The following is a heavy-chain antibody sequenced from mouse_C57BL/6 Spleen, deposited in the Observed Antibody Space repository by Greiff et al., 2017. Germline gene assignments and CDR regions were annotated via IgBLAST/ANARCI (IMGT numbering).Heavy chain of an antibody. CDR1: GYTFTNYW. CDR2: IYPGGGYT. V-gene: IGHV1-63*01. Sequence: VQLQESGAELVRPGTSVKMSCKASGYTFTNYWIGWAKQRPGHGLEWIGDIYPGGGYTNYNEKFKGKATLTADKSSSTAYMQFSSLTSEDSAIYYCARCDYYGSSYVGWFAYWGQGTLVTVSA. D-gene: IGHD1-1*01. CDR3: ARCDYYGSSYVGWFAY. J-gene: IGHJ3*01.